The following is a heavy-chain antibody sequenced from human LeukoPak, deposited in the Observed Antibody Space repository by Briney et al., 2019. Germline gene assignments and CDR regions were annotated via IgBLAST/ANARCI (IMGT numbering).Heavy chain of an antibody. CDR1: GFTFSSYS. D-gene: IGHD1-26*01. CDR3: AKDRSWAATTTRLYSFDY. Sequence: GGSLRPSCAASGFTFSSYSMNWVRQAPGKGLEWVSGISGSGGSTYYADSVKGRFTISRDNSKNTLYLQMSSLRAEDTAVYYCAKDRSWAATTTRLYSFDYWGQGTLVTVSS. J-gene: IGHJ4*02. CDR2: ISGSGGST. V-gene: IGHV3-23*01.